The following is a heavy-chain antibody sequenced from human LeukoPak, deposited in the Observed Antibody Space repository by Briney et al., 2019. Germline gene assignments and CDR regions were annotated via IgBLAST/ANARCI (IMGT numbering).Heavy chain of an antibody. CDR2: IYSGGST. CDR1: GFTVSSNY. J-gene: IGHJ4*02. CDR3: AREGYYYDSSGYLTSRRYFDY. V-gene: IGHV3-53*01. Sequence: IQPGGSLRLSCAASGFTVSSNYMSWVRQAPGKGLEWVSVIYSGGSTYYADSVKGRFTISRDNSKNTLYLQMNSLRAEDTAVYYCAREGYYYDSSGYLTSRRYFDYWGQGTLVTVSS. D-gene: IGHD3-22*01.